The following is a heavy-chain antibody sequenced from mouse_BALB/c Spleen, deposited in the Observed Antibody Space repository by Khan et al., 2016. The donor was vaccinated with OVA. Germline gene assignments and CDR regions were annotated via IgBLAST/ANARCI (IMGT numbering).Heavy chain of an antibody. V-gene: IGHV5-6*01. J-gene: IGHJ3*01. CDR2: ISSAGDYT. Sequence: EVELVESGGDLVKPGGSLKLSCAASGFTFSSYGMSWVRQTPDKRLEWVATISSAGDYTYYPDNVKGRFTISRDNAKNTLYLQMSSLESEDTAMFYCASHLSGAFDYWGQGTLVTVSA. CDR1: GFTFSSYG. D-gene: IGHD1-3*01. CDR3: ASHLSGAFDY.